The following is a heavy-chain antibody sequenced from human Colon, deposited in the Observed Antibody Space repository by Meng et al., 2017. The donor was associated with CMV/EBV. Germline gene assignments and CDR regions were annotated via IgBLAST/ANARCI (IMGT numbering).Heavy chain of an antibody. V-gene: IGHV1-69*05. CDR1: GGTFSSYV. CDR2: IIPIFGTA. D-gene: IGHD1-1*01. CDR3: ARGGLERDLLVN. J-gene: IGHJ4*02. Sequence: SVKVSCKASGGTFSSYVVSWLRQAPGQGLEWMGGIIPIFGTANYAQKFQGRVTITTDESTSTAYMELSSLRSEDTAVYYCARGGLERDLLVNWGQGTLVTVSS.